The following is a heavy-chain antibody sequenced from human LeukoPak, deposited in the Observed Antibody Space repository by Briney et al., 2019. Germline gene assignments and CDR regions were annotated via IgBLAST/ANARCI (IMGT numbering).Heavy chain of an antibody. D-gene: IGHD3-22*01. V-gene: IGHV3-33*01. CDR3: AATPGAYYYDSSGSFDY. CDR2: IWYDGSNK. Sequence: TGGSLRLSCAASGFTFSSYGMHWVRQAPGKGLEWVAVIWYDGSNKYYADSVKGRFTISRDNSKNTLYLQMNSLRAEDTAVYYCAATPGAYYYDSSGSFDYWGQGTLVTVSS. J-gene: IGHJ4*02. CDR1: GFTFSSYG.